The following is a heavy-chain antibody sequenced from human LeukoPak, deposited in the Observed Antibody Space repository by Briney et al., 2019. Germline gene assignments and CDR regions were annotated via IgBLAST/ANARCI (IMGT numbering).Heavy chain of an antibody. V-gene: IGHV4-4*07. Sequence: KPSETLSLTCTVSGGSISPYYWSWIRQPAGKGLEWIGRIYTSGSTNYNPSLKSRVTISVDTSKNQFSLKLSSVTAADTAVYYCAREFTIFGAFDIWGQGTMVTVSS. J-gene: IGHJ3*02. CDR2: IYTSGST. D-gene: IGHD3-3*01. CDR3: AREFTIFGAFDI. CDR1: GGSISPYY.